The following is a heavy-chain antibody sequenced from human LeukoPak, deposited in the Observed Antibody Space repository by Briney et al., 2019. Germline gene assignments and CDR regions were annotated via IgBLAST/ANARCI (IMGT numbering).Heavy chain of an antibody. CDR1: GYSISSGYY. D-gene: IGHD3-3*01. Sequence: SETLSLTCAVSGYSISSGYYWGWIRQPPGKGLEWIGGIYHSGSTYYKPSLKSRVTISVDTSKNQFSLQPSSVTAADTAVYYCARPISSQGYFGVVIDWGQGTLVTVSS. J-gene: IGHJ4*02. CDR3: ARPISSQGYFGVVID. CDR2: IYHSGST. V-gene: IGHV4-38-2*01.